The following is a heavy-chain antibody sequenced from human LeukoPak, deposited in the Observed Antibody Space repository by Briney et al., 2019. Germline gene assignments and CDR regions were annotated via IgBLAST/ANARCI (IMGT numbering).Heavy chain of an antibody. D-gene: IGHD6-13*01. V-gene: IGHV4-39*01. CDR3: ARLGGSSWYTRDY. CDR1: GGSISSSYYY. CDR2: IYYSGST. J-gene: IGHJ4*02. Sequence: SETLSLTCTVSGGSISSSYYYWGWIRQPPGKGLEWIGSIYYSGSTYYNPSLKSRVTISVDTSKNQFSLKLRSVTAADTAVYYCARLGGSSWYTRDYWGQGTLVTVSS.